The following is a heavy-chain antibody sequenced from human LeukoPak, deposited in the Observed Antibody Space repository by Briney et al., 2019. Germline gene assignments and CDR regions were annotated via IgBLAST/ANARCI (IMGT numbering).Heavy chain of an antibody. V-gene: IGHV3-13*01. J-gene: IGHJ6*02. D-gene: IGHD6-19*01. CDR1: GFTFSSYD. CDR3: ARSYSSQYYYGMDV. Sequence: GSLRHSCAASGFTFSSYDMHWVRQATGKGLEWASAIGTAGDTYYPGSVKGRFTISRENAKNSLYPQMNSLRAGDTAVYYCARSYSSQYYYGMDVWGQGTTVTVSS. CDR2: IGTAGDT.